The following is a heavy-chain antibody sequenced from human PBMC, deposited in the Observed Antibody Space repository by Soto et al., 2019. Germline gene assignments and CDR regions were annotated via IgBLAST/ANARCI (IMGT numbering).Heavy chain of an antibody. CDR3: AKDRITIFGVVNYYYYGMDV. CDR1: GFTFSSYG. J-gene: IGHJ6*02. D-gene: IGHD3-3*01. V-gene: IGHV3-30*18. Sequence: SGGSLRLSCAASGFTFSSYGMHWVRQAPGKGLEWVAVISYDGSNKYYADSVKGRFTISRDNSKNTLYLQMNSLRAEDTAVYYCAKDRITIFGVVNYYYYGMDVWGQGTTVTVSS. CDR2: ISYDGSNK.